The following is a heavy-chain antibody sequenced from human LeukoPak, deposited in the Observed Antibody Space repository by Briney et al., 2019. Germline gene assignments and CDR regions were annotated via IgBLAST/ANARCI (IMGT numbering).Heavy chain of an antibody. CDR1: GGSISSGDYY. CDR3: ASYGDPRYYFDY. D-gene: IGHD4-17*01. V-gene: IGHV4-30-4*01. CDR2: IYYSGST. Sequence: PSETLSLTCTVSGGSISSGDYYWSWIRQPPGKGLEWIGYIYYSGSTYYNPSLKSRVTISVDTSKNQFSLKLSSVTAADTAVYYCASYGDPRYYFDYWGREPWSPSPQ. J-gene: IGHJ4*02.